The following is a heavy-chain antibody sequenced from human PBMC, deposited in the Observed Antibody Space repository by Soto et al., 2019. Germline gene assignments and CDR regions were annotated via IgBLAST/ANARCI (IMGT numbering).Heavy chain of an antibody. J-gene: IGHJ3*02. CDR2: IYHMWST. CDR3: ARGRCSTEGDDAFDI. Sequence: QLQLQESGPGLVKPSGTLSLTCAVYSGSISSSNWWSWVRQPQGKGLEWMGKIYHMWSTNYNPSLQSRVTISVYKSKDQFSPTLSSVTAADTDVYYCARGRCSTEGDDAFDIWGQGTMVTVSS. V-gene: IGHV4-4*02. CDR1: SGSISSSNW. D-gene: IGHD2-2*01.